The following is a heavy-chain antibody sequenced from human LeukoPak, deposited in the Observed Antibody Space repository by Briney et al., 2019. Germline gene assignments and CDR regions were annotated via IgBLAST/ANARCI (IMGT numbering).Heavy chain of an antibody. CDR3: ARAVAAADSY. V-gene: IGHV3-7*04. J-gene: IGHJ4*02. CDR1: GFTFSSYW. CDR2: INRDGSKK. D-gene: IGHD6-13*01. Sequence: GGSLRLSCAASGFTFSSYWMSWVRQAPGKGLEWVANINRDGSKKYYVDSVKGRFTISRDNVKNSVYLQMNSLRAEDTAVYSCARAVAAADSYWGRGTLVTVSS.